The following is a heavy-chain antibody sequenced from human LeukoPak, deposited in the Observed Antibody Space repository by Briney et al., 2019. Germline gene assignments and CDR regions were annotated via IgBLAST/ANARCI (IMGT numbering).Heavy chain of an antibody. Sequence: PGGSLRLSCAASGFTFSSYAMHWVRQAPGKGLEWVAVIWYDGSNKYYADSVKGRFTISRDNSKNTLYLQMNSLRAEDTAVYYCARDGQQLVLDYWGQGTLVTVSS. CDR1: GFTFSSYA. D-gene: IGHD6-13*01. CDR2: IWYDGSNK. CDR3: ARDGQQLVLDY. V-gene: IGHV3-33*08. J-gene: IGHJ4*02.